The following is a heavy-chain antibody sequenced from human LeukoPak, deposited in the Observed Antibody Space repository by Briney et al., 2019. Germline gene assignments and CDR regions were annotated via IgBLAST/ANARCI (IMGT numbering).Heavy chain of an antibody. CDR3: ATRLCTIAACRASSYKSLDV. V-gene: IGHV3-48*03. CDR2: IDSSATTT. Sequence: GGSLRLSCTASRFYFSTYDMHWVRQVPGKGLEWISYIDSSATTTYYAGSVQGRFTISRDNAKNSVHLQMNSLRAEDTAVYYCATRLCTIAACRASSYKSLDVWGKGTTVTVSS. D-gene: IGHD2-8*01. J-gene: IGHJ6*04. CDR1: RFYFSTYD.